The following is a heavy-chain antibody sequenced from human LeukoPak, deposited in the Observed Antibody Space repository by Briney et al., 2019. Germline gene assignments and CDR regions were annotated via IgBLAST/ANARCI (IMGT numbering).Heavy chain of an antibody. D-gene: IGHD3-22*01. J-gene: IGHJ3*02. CDR1: GGSISSYY. Sequence: PSETLSLTCTVSGGSISSYYWSWIRQPPGKGLEWIGYIYYSGSTNYNPSLKSRVTIPVDTSKNQFSLKLSSVTAADTAVYYCARAIYYDSSGGTFDIWGQGTMVTVSS. V-gene: IGHV4-59*01. CDR2: IYYSGST. CDR3: ARAIYYDSSGGTFDI.